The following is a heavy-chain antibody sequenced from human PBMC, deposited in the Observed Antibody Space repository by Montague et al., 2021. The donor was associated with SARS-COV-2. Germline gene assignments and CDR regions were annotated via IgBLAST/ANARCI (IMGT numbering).Heavy chain of an antibody. Sequence: PALVKPTQTLTLTCTVSGFSLSTSGVGVGWIRQPPGKALEWLALIYWDDDKRYSPSLKTRLTISKDTSKNQVVLTMTNMDPVDTATYYCARMPYDILTGSGYYGMDVWGQGTTVTVSS. V-gene: IGHV2-5*02. CDR1: GFSLSTSGVG. D-gene: IGHD3-9*01. J-gene: IGHJ6*02. CDR2: IYWDDDK. CDR3: ARMPYDILTGSGYYGMDV.